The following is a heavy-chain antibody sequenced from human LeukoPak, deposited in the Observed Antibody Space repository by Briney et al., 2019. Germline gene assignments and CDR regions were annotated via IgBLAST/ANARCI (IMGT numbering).Heavy chain of an antibody. V-gene: IGHV3-48*01. CDR2: ISSSSSTI. D-gene: IGHD3-22*01. Sequence: PGGSLRPSCAASGFTFSSYSMNWVRQAPGKGLEWISYISSSSSTIYYADSVKGRFTISRDNAKNSLHLQMNSLRAEDTAVYYCARDGGYYDSSGYQGYFDLWGRGTLVTVSS. J-gene: IGHJ2*01. CDR3: ARDGGYYDSSGYQGYFDL. CDR1: GFTFSSYS.